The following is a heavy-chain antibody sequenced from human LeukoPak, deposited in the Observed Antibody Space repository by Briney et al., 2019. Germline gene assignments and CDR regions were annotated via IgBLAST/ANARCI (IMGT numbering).Heavy chain of an antibody. CDR3: ARAMSAGGHDY. CDR2: ISSSSSTI. Sequence: GGSLRLSCAASGFTFSSYSMNWVRQAPGKGLEWVSYISSSSSTIYYADSVKGRFTISRDNAKNSLYLQMNSLRAEDTAVYYCARAMSAGGHDYWGQGTLVTVSS. V-gene: IGHV3-48*04. CDR1: GFTFSSYS. D-gene: IGHD3-16*01. J-gene: IGHJ4*02.